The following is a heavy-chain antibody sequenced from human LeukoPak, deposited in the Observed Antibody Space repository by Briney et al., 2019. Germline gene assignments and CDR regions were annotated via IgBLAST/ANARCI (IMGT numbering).Heavy chain of an antibody. J-gene: IGHJ4*02. CDR2: MNPNSGNT. CDR1: GYTFTSHD. Sequence: GASVMVSCKASGYTFTSHDINWVRQATGQGLEWMGWMNPNSGNTGYAQKFQGRVIMTRDIAINTAYMELHSLRSEDTAVYYCARGYSPYLKTTGNDYWGQGTLVTVSS. V-gene: IGHV1-8*01. CDR3: ARGYSPYLKTTGNDY. D-gene: IGHD1-1*01.